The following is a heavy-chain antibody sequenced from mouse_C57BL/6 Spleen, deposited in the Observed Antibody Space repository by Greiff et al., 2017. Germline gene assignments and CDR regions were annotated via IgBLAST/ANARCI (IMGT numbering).Heavy chain of an antibody. CDR1: GYAFSSYW. CDR3: ARSDDYDAMDY. Sequence: QVHVKQSGAELVKPGASVKISCKASGYAFSSYWMNWVKQRPGQGLEWIGQIYPGDGDTNYNGKFKGKATLTADKSSSTAYMQLSSLTSEDSAVYFCARSDDYDAMDYWGQGTSVTVSS. J-gene: IGHJ4*01. V-gene: IGHV1-80*01. D-gene: IGHD2-3*01. CDR2: IYPGDGDT.